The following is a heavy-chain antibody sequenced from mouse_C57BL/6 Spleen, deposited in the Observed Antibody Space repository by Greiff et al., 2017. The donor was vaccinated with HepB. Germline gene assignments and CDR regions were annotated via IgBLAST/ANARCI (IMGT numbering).Heavy chain of an antibody. J-gene: IGHJ3*01. CDR2: IEPEDGDT. D-gene: IGHD2-3*01. Sequence: VQLQQSGAELVRPGASVKLSCTASGFNIKDYYMHWVKQRPEQGMEWIGRIEPEDGDTEYAPKFQGKATMTADTSYNTAYLQLSSLTSEYTAVFYCTPDDGYYPFAYWGQGTLVTVSA. V-gene: IGHV14-1*01. CDR1: GFNIKDYY. CDR3: TPDDGYYPFAY.